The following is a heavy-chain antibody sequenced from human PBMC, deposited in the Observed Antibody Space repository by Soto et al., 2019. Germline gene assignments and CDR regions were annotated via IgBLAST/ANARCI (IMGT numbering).Heavy chain of an antibody. J-gene: IGHJ4*02. D-gene: IGHD3-22*01. CDR3: ARQIYDSDTGPNFQYYFDS. V-gene: IGHV5-10-1*01. Sequence: GESLKISCKGSGYSFAGYWTSWVRQKPGKGLEWMGRIDPSDSQTYYSPSFRGHVTISVTKSITTVFLQWSSLRASDTAMYYCARQIYDSDTGPNFQYYFDSWGQGTPVTVSS. CDR1: GYSFAGYW. CDR2: IDPSDSQT.